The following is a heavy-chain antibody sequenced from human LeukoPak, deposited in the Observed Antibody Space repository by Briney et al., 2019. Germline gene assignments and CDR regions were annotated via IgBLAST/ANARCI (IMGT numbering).Heavy chain of an antibody. Sequence: SETLSLTCTVSGGSISGYYWSWIRQPPGKGLEWIGYIYYSGSTNYNPSLKSRVTISVDTSKNLFSLKLSSVTAADTAVYYCARQDSSGYPFDYWGQGTLVTVSS. J-gene: IGHJ4*02. CDR3: ARQDSSGYPFDY. CDR1: GGSISGYY. D-gene: IGHD3-22*01. CDR2: IYYSGST. V-gene: IGHV4-59*01.